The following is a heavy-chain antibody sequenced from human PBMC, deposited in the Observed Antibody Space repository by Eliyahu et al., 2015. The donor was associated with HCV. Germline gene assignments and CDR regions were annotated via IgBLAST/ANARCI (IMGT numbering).Heavy chain of an antibody. J-gene: IGHJ4*02. CDR2: IYSSGTT. CDR3: ARTPDS. V-gene: IGHV4-31*03. Sequence: QVQLQESGPGLVKPSQTLSLXCTVSGGSISXXGYSXSWIXQHPGKGLEWIGYIYSSGTTNYNPSLKSRVTISVDTSKNQFSLNLRSVTAADTAVYYCARTPDSWGQGTLVTVSS. D-gene: IGHD2-15*01. CDR1: GGSISXXGYS.